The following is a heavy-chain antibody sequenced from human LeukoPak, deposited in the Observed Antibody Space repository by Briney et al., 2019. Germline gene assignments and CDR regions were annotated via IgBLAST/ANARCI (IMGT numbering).Heavy chain of an antibody. CDR3: ARGPRLAGSSSWYVLSY. CDR1: GGSISSGDYY. D-gene: IGHD6-13*01. V-gene: IGHV4-30-4*08. Sequence: PSETLSLTCTVSGGSISSGDYYWSWIRQPPGKGLEWIGYIYYSGSTYYNPSLKSRVTISVDTSKNQFSLKLSSVTAADTAVYYCARGPRLAGSSSWYVLSYRGQGTLVTVSS. J-gene: IGHJ4*02. CDR2: IYYSGST.